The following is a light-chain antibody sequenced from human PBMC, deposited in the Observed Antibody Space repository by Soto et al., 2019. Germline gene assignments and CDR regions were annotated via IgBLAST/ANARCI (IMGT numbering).Light chain of an antibody. J-gene: IGLJ2*01. Sequence: QSALTQPASVSGSPGQSITISCTGTSSDVGGSIYVSWYQHHPGKVPKFIIYDVSNRAAGVSNRFSGSKSGNTASLTISGLQAEDEAAYYCSSYTSSGTVIFGGGTKLTVL. V-gene: IGLV2-14*03. CDR1: SSDVGGSIY. CDR3: SSYTSSGTVI. CDR2: DVS.